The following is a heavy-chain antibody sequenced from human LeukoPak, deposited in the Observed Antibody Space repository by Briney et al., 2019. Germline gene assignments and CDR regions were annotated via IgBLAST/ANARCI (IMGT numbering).Heavy chain of an antibody. CDR3: VRGGIVGTTARIPLFDY. V-gene: IGHV4-59*01. J-gene: IGHJ4*02. CDR2: IYYSGST. D-gene: IGHD1-26*01. Sequence: SETLSLTCTVSGGSISSYYWSWVRQPPGKGLEWIGYIYYSGSTNYNPSLKSRVTMSVDTSKNQFSLKLSSVTAADAAVYYCVRGGIVGTTARIPLFDYWGQGTLVTVSS. CDR1: GGSISSYY.